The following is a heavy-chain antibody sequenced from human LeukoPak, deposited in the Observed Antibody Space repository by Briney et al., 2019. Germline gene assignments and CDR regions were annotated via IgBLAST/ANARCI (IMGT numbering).Heavy chain of an antibody. J-gene: IGHJ4*02. CDR3: AKDTIGSSSWYGPDY. CDR2: ISYDGSNK. V-gene: IGHV3-30*18. CDR1: GFTFSSYG. D-gene: IGHD6-13*01. Sequence: GRSLRLSCAASGFTFSSYGMHWVRQAPGKGLEWVAVISYDGSNKYYADSVKGRFTISRDNSKNTLYLQMNSLRAEDTAVYYCAKDTIGSSSWYGPDYWGQGTLVTVSS.